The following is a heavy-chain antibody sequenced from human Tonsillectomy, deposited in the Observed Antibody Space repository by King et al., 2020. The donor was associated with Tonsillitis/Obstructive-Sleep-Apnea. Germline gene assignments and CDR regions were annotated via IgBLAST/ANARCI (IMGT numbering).Heavy chain of an antibody. J-gene: IGHJ5*02. CDR2: IYHNGGT. CDR3: ARDARMTTVTTNWFDL. CDR1: GDSISSSNW. V-gene: IGHV4-4*02. D-gene: IGHD4-11*01. Sequence: VQLQESGPGLVKPSGTLSLTCAVSGDSISSSNWWSWVRQPPGKGLEWIGDIYHNGGTTYNPSPKSRVTISIDKSKNHFSLKLRSVTAADTAVYYCARDARMTTVTTNWFDLWGQGTLVTVSS.